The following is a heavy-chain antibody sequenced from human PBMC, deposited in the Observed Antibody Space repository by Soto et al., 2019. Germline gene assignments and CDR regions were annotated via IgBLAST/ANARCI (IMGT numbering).Heavy chain of an antibody. CDR3: ARESRYSSSPIDY. V-gene: IGHV3-21*01. J-gene: IGHJ4*02. Sequence: EVQLVESGGGLVKPGGSLRLSCAASGFTFSSYSMNWVRQAPGKGLEWVSSISSSSSYIYYADSVKGRFTISTDNANNSLYLQMNSLRAEDTAVYYCARESRYSSSPIDYWCQGTLVTVSS. CDR2: ISSSSSYI. CDR1: GFTFSSYS. D-gene: IGHD6-6*01.